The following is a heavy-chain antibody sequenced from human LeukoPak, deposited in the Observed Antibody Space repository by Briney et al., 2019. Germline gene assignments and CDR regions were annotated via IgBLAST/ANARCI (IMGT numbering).Heavy chain of an antibody. D-gene: IGHD3-22*01. CDR2: INTNTRNP. CDR1: GYTFTSYA. J-gene: IGHJ2*01. V-gene: IGHV7-4-1*02. Sequence: GASVKVSCKASGYTFTSYAMNWVRQAPGQGLEWMGWINTNTRNPTYAQGFTGRFVFSLDTSVSTAYLQVSSLKTEDTAVYYCARSPFYYDRSGYYPDWFFDLWGRGTLVTVSS. CDR3: ARSPFYYDRSGYYPDWFFDL.